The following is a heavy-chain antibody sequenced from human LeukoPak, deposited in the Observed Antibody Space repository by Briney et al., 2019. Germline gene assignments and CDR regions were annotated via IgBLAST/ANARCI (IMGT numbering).Heavy chain of an antibody. D-gene: IGHD3-22*01. J-gene: IGHJ4*02. CDR3: ARHTMTVVVTIDY. Sequence: SETLSLTCTVSGGSISSYYWSWIRQPPGKGLEWIGYIYYSGSTNYNPSLKSRVTISVETSKNQFSLKLSSVTAADTAVYYCARHTMTVVVTIDYWGQGTLVTVSS. CDR2: IYYSGST. V-gene: IGHV4-59*08. CDR1: GGSISSYY.